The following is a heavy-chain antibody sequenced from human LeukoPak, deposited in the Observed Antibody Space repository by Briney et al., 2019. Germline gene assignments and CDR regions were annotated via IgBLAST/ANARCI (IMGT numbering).Heavy chain of an antibody. V-gene: IGHV1-46*01. J-gene: IGHJ6*02. Sequence: ASVKVSCKASGYTFTNYYLHWVRQAPGHGLEWMAIINPSDGGTYYEQKLQGRVTVTRDTSTSTVYMELSSLRSEDTAVYYCARDTRTMTAVTSGQHYYYGLDVWGQGTTVTVSS. CDR2: INPSDGGT. CDR1: GYTFTNYY. D-gene: IGHD4-17*01. CDR3: ARDTRTMTAVTSGQHYYYGLDV.